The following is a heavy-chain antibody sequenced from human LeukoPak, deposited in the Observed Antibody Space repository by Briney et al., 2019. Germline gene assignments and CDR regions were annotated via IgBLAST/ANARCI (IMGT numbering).Heavy chain of an antibody. J-gene: IGHJ4*02. CDR2: IGFAGDT. Sequence: AGGSLRLSCAASGFTFSSYDMHWVRQPTGKGLEWVSAIGFAGDTYYAGSVKGRFTISRENAKNSLHLQMNSLRAGDTAVYYCARGNILTGYDYWGQGTLVTVSS. CDR3: ARGNILTGYDY. CDR1: GFTFSSYD. V-gene: IGHV3-13*01. D-gene: IGHD3-9*01.